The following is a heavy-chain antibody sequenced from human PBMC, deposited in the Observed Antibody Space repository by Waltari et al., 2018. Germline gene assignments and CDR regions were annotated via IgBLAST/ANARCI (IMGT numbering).Heavy chain of an antibody. D-gene: IGHD2-2*01. Sequence: QVQLVESGGGVVQPGRSLRLSCAASGFTFSTYGMHWVRQTLGKGLSGLAFVLDAGTIKNYAYSVKGRFTIFRDNFQNTLYLQMNSLRAEDTAVYYCARGPRYCSSTSCSDYFDYWGQGTLVTVSS. J-gene: IGHJ4*02. CDR2: VLDAGTIK. V-gene: IGHV3-33*08. CDR1: GFTFSTYG. CDR3: ARGPRYCSSTSCSDYFDY.